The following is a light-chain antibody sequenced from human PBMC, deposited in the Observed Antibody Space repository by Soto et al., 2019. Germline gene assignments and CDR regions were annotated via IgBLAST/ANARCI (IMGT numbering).Light chain of an antibody. CDR1: SSNIGTES. V-gene: IGLV1-47*01. J-gene: IGLJ3*02. CDR3: TTWDASLSVWG. CDR2: MNN. Sequence: QLVLTQPPSASGTAGQRGTISCSGSSSNIGTESVYWYQQVPGTAPKLLLNMNNQRPSGVPHRLSGSKSGTSASMAISGLRAEDEADYYCTTWDASLSVWGFGRATKLTV.